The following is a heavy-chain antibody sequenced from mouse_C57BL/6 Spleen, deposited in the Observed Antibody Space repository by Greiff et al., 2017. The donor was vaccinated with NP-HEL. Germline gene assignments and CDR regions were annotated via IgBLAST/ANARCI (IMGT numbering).Heavy chain of an antibody. Sequence: VQIEQSGAELVRPGDSVTLSCKASGYTFTDYEMHWVKQTPVHGLEWIGAIDPETGGTSYNQKFKGKAILTADKSSSTAYMELRSLTSEESAVYYCTRSCGSNYLFDYWGQGTALTVSS. CDR1: GYTFTDYE. J-gene: IGHJ2*01. D-gene: IGHD1-1*01. V-gene: IGHV1-15*01. CDR2: IDPETGGT. CDR3: TRSCGSNYLFDY.